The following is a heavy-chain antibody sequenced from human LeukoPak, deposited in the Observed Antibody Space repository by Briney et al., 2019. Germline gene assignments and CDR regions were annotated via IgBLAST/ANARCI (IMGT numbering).Heavy chain of an antibody. CDR2: IIPIFGTA. Sequence: GASVKVSCKASGGTFISYAISWVRQAPGQGLEWMGGIIPIFGTANYAQKFQGRVTITADESTSTAYMELSSLRSEDTAVYYCARSHLDCSSTSCYTDYFDYWGQGTLVTVSS. J-gene: IGHJ4*02. CDR3: ARSHLDCSSTSCYTDYFDY. V-gene: IGHV1-69*13. D-gene: IGHD2-2*02. CDR1: GGTFISYA.